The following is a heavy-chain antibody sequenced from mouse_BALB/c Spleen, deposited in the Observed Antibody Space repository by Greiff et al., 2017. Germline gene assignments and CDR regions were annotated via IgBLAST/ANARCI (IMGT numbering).Heavy chain of an antibody. V-gene: IGHV5-17*02. Sequence: EVKLVESGGGLVQPGGSRKLFCAASGFTFSSFGMHWVRQAPEKGLEWVAYISSGSSTIYYADTVKGRFTISRDNPKNTLFLQMTSLRSEDTAMYYCAREGDYYGSPAWFAYWGQGTLVTVSA. J-gene: IGHJ3*01. CDR2: ISSGSSTI. CDR1: GFTFSSFG. D-gene: IGHD1-1*01. CDR3: AREGDYYGSPAWFAY.